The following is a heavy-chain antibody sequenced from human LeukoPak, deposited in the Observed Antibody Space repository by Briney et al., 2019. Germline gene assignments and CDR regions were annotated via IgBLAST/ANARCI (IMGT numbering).Heavy chain of an antibody. J-gene: IGHJ5*02. CDR1: GYSFTSYW. D-gene: IGHD2-2*01. V-gene: IGHV5-51*01. CDR2: IYPGDSDT. Sequence: GESLKISCKGSGYSFTSYWIGWVRQMPGKGLEWMGIIYPGDSDTRYSPSFQGQVTISADKSISTAYLQWSSPKASDTAMSYCARQVVVPAAFNWFDPWGQGTLVTVSS. CDR3: ARQVVVPAAFNWFDP.